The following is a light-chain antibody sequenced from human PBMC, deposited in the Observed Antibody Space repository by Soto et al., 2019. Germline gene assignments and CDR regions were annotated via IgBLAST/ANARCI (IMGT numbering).Light chain of an antibody. J-gene: IGKJ2*01. CDR3: QQHYSWRYT. CDR2: GAS. Sequence: ETVMTQSPATLSVSPGERVTLSCRASQSVSSSLAWYQQKPGQAPRLLIYGASTRATGIPARFSGRGSGTEVTLTTSTLQSEDFAVYYCQQHYSWRYTFGQGTKLEIK. CDR1: QSVSSS. V-gene: IGKV3-15*01.